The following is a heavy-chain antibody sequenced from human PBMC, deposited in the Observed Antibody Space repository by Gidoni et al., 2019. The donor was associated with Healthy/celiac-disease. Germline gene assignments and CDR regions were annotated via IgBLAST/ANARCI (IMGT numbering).Heavy chain of an antibody. Sequence: QVQLQESGPGLVKPSGTLSLTCAVSGGSISSSNWWRWVRQPPGKGLEWIGEIYHSGSTNYNPSLKSRVTISVDKSKNQFSLKLSSVTAADTAVYYCARSPRSSYGSGSFIRNYYFDYWGQGTLVTVSS. CDR2: IYHSGST. J-gene: IGHJ4*02. D-gene: IGHD3-10*01. CDR1: GGSISSSNW. CDR3: ARSPRSSYGSGSFIRNYYFDY. V-gene: IGHV4-4*02.